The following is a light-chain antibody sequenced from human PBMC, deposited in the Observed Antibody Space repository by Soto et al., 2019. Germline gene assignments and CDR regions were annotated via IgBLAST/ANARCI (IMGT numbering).Light chain of an antibody. CDR2: GAS. V-gene: IGKV3-20*01. J-gene: IGKJ3*01. CDR3: QQFGSSPLFT. CDR1: QSVSSSY. Sequence: EIVLTQSPGTLSLCPGERATLSCRASQSVSSSYLAWYQQKPGQAPRLLIYGASSSATGIPDRFKGSESGTDFTLTISRLEPEDFAVYYCQQFGSSPLFTFGPGTKVDVK.